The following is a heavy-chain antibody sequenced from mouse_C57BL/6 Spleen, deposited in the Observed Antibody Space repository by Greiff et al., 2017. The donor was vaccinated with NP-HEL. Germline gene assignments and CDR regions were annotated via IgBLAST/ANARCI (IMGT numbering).Heavy chain of an antibody. CDR3: ASERGYGYAMDY. J-gene: IGHJ4*01. CDR1: GFTFSDYY. V-gene: IGHV5-16*01. D-gene: IGHD2-2*01. Sequence: EVKLVESGGGLVQPGSSMKLSCTASGFTFSDYYMAWVRQVPEKGLEWVANINYDGSSTYYLDSLKSRFIISRDNAKNILYLQMSSLKSEDTATYYCASERGYGYAMDYWGQGTSVTVSS. CDR2: INYDGSST.